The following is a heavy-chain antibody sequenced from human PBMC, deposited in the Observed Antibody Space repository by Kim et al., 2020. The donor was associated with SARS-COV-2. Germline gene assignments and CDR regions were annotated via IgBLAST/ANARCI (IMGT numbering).Heavy chain of an antibody. D-gene: IGHD6-13*01. CDR3: ARDHYSSLNWFDP. V-gene: IGHV3-30*01. Sequence: YADSVKCRFTISRDNSKNTLYLQMNSLRAEDTAVYYCARDHYSSLNWFDPWGQGTLVTVSS. J-gene: IGHJ5*02.